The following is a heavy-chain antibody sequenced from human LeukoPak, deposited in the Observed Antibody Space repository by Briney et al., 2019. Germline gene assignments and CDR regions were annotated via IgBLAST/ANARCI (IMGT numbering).Heavy chain of an antibody. CDR3: ARDNSYGEMDV. Sequence: GGSLRLSCAASGFTISSYEMNWVRQAPGKGLEWVSYISSSGSTIYYADSVKGRFTISRDNAKNSLYLQMNSLRAEDTAVYYCARDNSYGEMDVWGQGTTVTVSS. J-gene: IGHJ6*02. CDR2: ISSSGSTI. D-gene: IGHD4-17*01. CDR1: GFTISSYE. V-gene: IGHV3-48*03.